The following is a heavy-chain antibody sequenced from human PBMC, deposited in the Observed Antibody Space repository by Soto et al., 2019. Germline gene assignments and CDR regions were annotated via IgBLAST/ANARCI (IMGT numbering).Heavy chain of an antibody. CDR1: GGSISGSY. CDR2: VYYTGST. Sequence: XGTLYLTCSVSGGSISGSYWSWIRQSPGKGLEWLGYVYYTGSTNHSPSLRSRVSISVDTSKNEFSLRLSSVTAADTAVYFCARSVAVPGAHIDYWGQGTQVTVSS. V-gene: IGHV4-59*01. D-gene: IGHD6-19*01. CDR3: ARSVAVPGAHIDY. J-gene: IGHJ4*02.